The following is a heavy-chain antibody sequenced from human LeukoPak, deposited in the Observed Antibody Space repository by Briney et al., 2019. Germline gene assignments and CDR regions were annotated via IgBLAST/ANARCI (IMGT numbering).Heavy chain of an antibody. V-gene: IGHV1-3*01. CDR2: INAGNGNT. CDR3: ARDPRRFYYDSSGYWDV. D-gene: IGHD3-22*01. CDR1: GYTFTSYA. J-gene: IGHJ6*02. Sequence: ASVTVSCKASGYTFTSYAMHWVRQAPGQRLEWMGWINAGNGNTEYSQKFQGRVTITRDTSASTAYMELSSLRSEDTAVYYCARDPRRFYYDSSGYWDVWGQGTTVTVSS.